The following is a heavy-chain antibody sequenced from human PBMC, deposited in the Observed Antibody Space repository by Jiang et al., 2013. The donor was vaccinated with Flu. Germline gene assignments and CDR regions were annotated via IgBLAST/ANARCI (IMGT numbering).Heavy chain of an antibody. CDR1: GFTFSSYE. D-gene: IGHD3-22*01. CDR2: ISSSGSTI. CDR3: ARDGTDYYDSSVAFDY. Sequence: QLLESGGGLVQPGGSLRLSCAASGFTFSSYEMNWVRQAPGKGLEWVSYISSSGSTIYYADSVKGRFTISRDNAKNSLYLQMNSLRAEDTAVYYCARDGTDYYDSSVAFDYWGQGTLVTVSS. J-gene: IGHJ4*02. V-gene: IGHV3-48*03.